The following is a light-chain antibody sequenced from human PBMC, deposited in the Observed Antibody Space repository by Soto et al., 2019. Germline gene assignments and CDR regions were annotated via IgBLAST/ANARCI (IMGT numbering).Light chain of an antibody. CDR3: QQYGSSRGFT. Sequence: EIVLTQSPGTLSLSPGERATLSCRASQSVSSSYLAWYQQKPGQAPRLLIYGASSRATGIPDRFSGSGSGTYFTLTISRLEPEDFAVYYWQQYGSSRGFTFGPGTKVDIK. V-gene: IGKV3-20*01. CDR1: QSVSSSY. CDR2: GAS. J-gene: IGKJ3*01.